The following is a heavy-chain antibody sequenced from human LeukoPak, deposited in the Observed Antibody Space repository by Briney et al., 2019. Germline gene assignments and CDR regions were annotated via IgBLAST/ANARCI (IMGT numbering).Heavy chain of an antibody. D-gene: IGHD3-10*01. CDR2: INPNSGGT. CDR1: GYTFTGYY. CDR3: ARGPMVRGVINRWFDP. Sequence: ASVKVSCKASGYTFTGYYMHWVRQAPGQGLEWMGWINPNSGGTNYAQKFQGRVTMTRDTSISTAYMELSRLRSDDTAAYYCARGPMVRGVINRWFDPWGQGTLVTVSS. V-gene: IGHV1-2*02. J-gene: IGHJ5*02.